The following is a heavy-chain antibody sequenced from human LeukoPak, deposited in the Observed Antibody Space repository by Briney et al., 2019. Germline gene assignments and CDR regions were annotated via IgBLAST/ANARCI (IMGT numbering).Heavy chain of an antibody. CDR2: IKSKTDGGTT. V-gene: IGHV3-15*01. Sequence: GGSLRLSCAASGFTFSNAWMSWVRQAPGKGLEWVGRIKSKTDGGTTDYAAPVKGRFTISRDDSKNTLYLQMNSLKTEDTAVYYCTTAPFGITIFGVVILMDVWGQGTTVTASS. CDR1: GFTFSNAW. CDR3: TTAPFGITIFGVVILMDV. D-gene: IGHD3-3*01. J-gene: IGHJ6*02.